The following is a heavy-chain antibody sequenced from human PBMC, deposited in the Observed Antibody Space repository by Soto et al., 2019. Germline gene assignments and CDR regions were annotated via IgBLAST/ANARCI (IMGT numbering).Heavy chain of an antibody. CDR2: IYYSGST. CDR1: GGSISSSSYY. D-gene: IGHD3-10*02. CDR3: ARHNHGDYVGGYYYMDV. Sequence: SETLSLTCTVSGGSISSSSYYWGWIRQPPGKGLEWIGSIYYSGSTYYNPSLKSRVTISVDTSKNQFSLKLSSVTAADTAVYYCARHNHGDYVGGYYYMDVWGKGTTVTVSS. V-gene: IGHV4-39*01. J-gene: IGHJ6*03.